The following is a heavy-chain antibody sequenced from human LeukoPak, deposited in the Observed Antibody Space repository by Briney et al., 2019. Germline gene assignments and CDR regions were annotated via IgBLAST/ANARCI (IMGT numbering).Heavy chain of an antibody. V-gene: IGHV1-2*02. J-gene: IGHJ4*02. D-gene: IGHD2-2*01. CDR3: ARDLGTVPAANSPEY. CDR1: GYTFGDYY. CDR2: IDPTSGGT. Sequence: ASVNVSCKASGYTFGDYYVHWVRQAPGQGLEWMAWIDPTSGGTNYAQNFQGRVTVTRDTSISTAYMELGSLRSDDTAVYYCARDLGTVPAANSPEYWGQGTLVTVSS.